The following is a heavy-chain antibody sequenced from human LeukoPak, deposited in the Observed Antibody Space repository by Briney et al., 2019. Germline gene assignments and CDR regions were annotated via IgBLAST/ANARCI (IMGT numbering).Heavy chain of an antibody. J-gene: IGHJ4*02. CDR1: GFTFSSYW. CDR3: ARGSRTYYDFWSGYYH. V-gene: IGHV3-74*01. Sequence: GGSLRLSCAASGFTFSSYWMHWVRQAPGKGLVWVSRINTDGSSTSYADSVKGRFTISRDNAKNTLYLQMNSLRAEDTAVYYCARGSRTYYDFWSGYYHWGQGTLVTVSS. CDR2: INTDGSST. D-gene: IGHD3-3*01.